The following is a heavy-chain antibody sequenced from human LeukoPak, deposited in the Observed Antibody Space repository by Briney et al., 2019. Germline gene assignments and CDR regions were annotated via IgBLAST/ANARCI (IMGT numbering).Heavy chain of an antibody. V-gene: IGHV4-34*01. CDR3: ARGPRIAARRIDY. CDR2: INHSGST. D-gene: IGHD6-6*01. CDR1: GGSFSGYY. J-gene: IGHJ4*02. Sequence: SETLPLTCAVYGGSFSGYYWSWIRQPPGKGLEWIGEINHSGSTNYNPSLKSRVTISVDTSKNQFSLKLSSVTAADTAVYYCARGPRIAARRIDYWGQGTLVTVSS.